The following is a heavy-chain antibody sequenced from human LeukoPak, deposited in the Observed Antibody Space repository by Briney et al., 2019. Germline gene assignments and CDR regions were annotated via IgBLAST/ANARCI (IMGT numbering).Heavy chain of an antibody. CDR3: GAYYGGSGGYYPGDY. J-gene: IGHJ4*02. V-gene: IGHV4-4*02. Sequence: PSETLSLTCAVSGGALMSNGWWNWVRQSPGKGLEWSGEIHQSGRTNYNPSLKSRVTIRTDTSKSLLSLILTSVTAADTAVYHCGAYYGGSGGYYPGDYWGQGTLVTVSS. CDR2: IHQSGRT. D-gene: IGHD3-22*01. CDR1: GGALMSNGW.